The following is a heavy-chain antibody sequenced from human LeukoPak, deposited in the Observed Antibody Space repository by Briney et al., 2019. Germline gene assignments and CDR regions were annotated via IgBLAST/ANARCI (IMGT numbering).Heavy chain of an antibody. CDR2: IKEDGSEK. D-gene: IGHD3-10*01. V-gene: IGHV3-7*01. CDR1: GFTFSSDW. J-gene: IGHJ4*02. CDR3: ALTPDYYGSGSFDY. Sequence: GGSLRLSCAASGFTFSSDWMHWVRQAPGKGLEWVADIKEDGSEKYYVDSVKGRFSISRDNAKNSLFLQMISLRAEDTAVYYCALTPDYYGSGSFDYWGQGTLVTVSS.